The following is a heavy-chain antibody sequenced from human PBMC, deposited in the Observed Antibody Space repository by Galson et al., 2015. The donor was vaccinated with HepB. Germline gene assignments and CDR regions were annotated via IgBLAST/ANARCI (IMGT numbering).Heavy chain of an antibody. CDR1: GFTFSSYW. CDR2: INSDGSST. J-gene: IGHJ5*02. D-gene: IGHD3-22*01. Sequence: SLRLSCAASGFTFSSYWMHWVHQAPGKGLVWVSRINSDGSSTSYADSVKGRFTISRDNAKNTLYLQMNSLRAEDTAVYYCARDMVAYYYDSSGYYSTRWFDPWGQGTLVTVSS. V-gene: IGHV3-74*01. CDR3: ARDMVAYYYDSSGYYSTRWFDP.